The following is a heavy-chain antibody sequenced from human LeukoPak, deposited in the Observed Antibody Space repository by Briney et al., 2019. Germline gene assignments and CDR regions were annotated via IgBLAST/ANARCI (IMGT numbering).Heavy chain of an antibody. CDR2: ISSSGSTI. J-gene: IGHJ6*04. V-gene: IGHV3-48*03. CDR1: GFTFISYE. D-gene: IGHD3-10*02. Sequence: GGTLTLSCAGSGFTFISYEMNWVRQAPGKGREGVSYISSSGSTIYYADSVKGRFTISRDNAKKSLYLQMNSLRAEDTAVYYCAELGITMIGGVWGKGTTVTISS. CDR3: AELGITMIGGV.